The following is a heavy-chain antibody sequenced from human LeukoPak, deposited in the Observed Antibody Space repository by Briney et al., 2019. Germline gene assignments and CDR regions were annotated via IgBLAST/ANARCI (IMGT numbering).Heavy chain of an antibody. V-gene: IGHV3-7*01. CDR2: INQDGTEK. Sequence: GGSLRLSCAASGFTFATFWMSWVRQAPGKGLEWVANINQDGTEKYHVDSVKGRFTISRDNAKNSLYLQMNSLRAEDTAVYYCARLLWFGEPPFDYWGQGTLVTVSS. D-gene: IGHD3-10*01. CDR1: GFTFATFW. J-gene: IGHJ4*02. CDR3: ARLLWFGEPPFDY.